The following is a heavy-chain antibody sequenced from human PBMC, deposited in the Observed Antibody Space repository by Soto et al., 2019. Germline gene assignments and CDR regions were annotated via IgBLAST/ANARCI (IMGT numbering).Heavy chain of an antibody. D-gene: IGHD1-26*01. V-gene: IGHV3-9*01. CDR1: GFKFDDHA. CDR3: VRSSGSQPRAGWFDP. Sequence: PGGSLRLSCAASGFKFDDHAMHWVRQTPGKGLEWVSGISWNSFTINYADSIKGRFTISRDNAKRTLYLQMNNLRPADTAMYFCVRSSGSQPRAGWFDPWGQGTLVTVS. J-gene: IGHJ5*02. CDR2: ISWNSFTI.